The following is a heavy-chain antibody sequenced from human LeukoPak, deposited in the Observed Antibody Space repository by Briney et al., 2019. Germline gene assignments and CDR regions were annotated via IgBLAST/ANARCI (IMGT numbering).Heavy chain of an antibody. D-gene: IGHD3-22*01. CDR1: SGSISTGNYY. J-gene: IGHJ3*02. CDR3: AKSNGYGLIDI. CDR2: IFYSGRT. V-gene: IGHV4-39*07. Sequence: SETLSLTCTVSSGSISTGNYYSGWVSPPPGTALEWVENIFYSGRTYYSPSLKSRVTISLDTSRNQFSLKLHSLPSADTAVYYCAKSNGYGLIDIWGQGTMGTGSS.